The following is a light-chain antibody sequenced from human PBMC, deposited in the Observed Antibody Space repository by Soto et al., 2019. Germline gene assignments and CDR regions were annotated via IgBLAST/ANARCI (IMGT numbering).Light chain of an antibody. J-gene: IGLJ1*01. CDR1: SSNIGAGYD. CDR2: GNS. Sequence: QSVLTQPPSVSGAPGQRVTISCTGSSSNIGAGYDVHWYQQLPGTAPKLLIYGNSNRPSGVPDRFSGSKSGTSASLAITGLQAEYEADYYRLSYDSSLSGRVFGTGTKLTVL. CDR3: LSYDSSLSGRV. V-gene: IGLV1-40*01.